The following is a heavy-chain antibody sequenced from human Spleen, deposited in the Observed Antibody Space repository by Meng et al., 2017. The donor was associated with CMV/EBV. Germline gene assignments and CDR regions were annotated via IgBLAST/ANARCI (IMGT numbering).Heavy chain of an antibody. CDR2: ISPRSSYI. CDR3: ATVTPPPDYDFWSAYQYSPNWFDP. V-gene: IGHV3-21*03. J-gene: IGHJ5*02. Sequence: GGSLRLSCAASGFTFSIYTINWVRQAPGKGLEWVSSISPRSSYIYYRDSVKGRFIISRDNSKNSLYLQMNSLRAEDTAVYYCATVTPPPDYDFWSAYQYSPNWFDPWGQGTLVTVSS. CDR1: GFTFSIYT. D-gene: IGHD3-3*01.